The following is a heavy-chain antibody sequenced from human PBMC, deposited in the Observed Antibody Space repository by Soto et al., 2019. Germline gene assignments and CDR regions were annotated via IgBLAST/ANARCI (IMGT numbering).Heavy chain of an antibody. D-gene: IGHD6-13*01. CDR3: ARGLGIAAANRYYYYGMDV. J-gene: IGHJ6*02. V-gene: IGHV4-59*01. CDR2: IYYSGST. Sequence: SETLSLTCTVSGGSISSYYWSWIRQPPRKGLEWNGYIYYSGSTNYNPSLKSRVTVSVDTSKNQFSLKLSSVTAADTAVYYCARGLGIAAANRYYYYGMDVWGQGTTVTSP. CDR1: GGSISSYY.